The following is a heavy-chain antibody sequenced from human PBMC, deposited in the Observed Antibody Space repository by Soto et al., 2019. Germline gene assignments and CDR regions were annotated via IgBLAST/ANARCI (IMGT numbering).Heavy chain of an antibody. CDR1: GGSISSGGYY. CDR2: IYYSGST. V-gene: IGHV4-31*03. Sequence: SQTLSLTCTVSGGSISSGGYYWSWIRPHPGKGLEWIGYIYYSGSTYYNPSLKSRVTISVDTSKNQFSLKLSSVTAADTAVYFCARTCGGDCYGGAFDIWGQGTMVTVSS. J-gene: IGHJ3*02. CDR3: ARTCGGDCYGGAFDI. D-gene: IGHD2-21*02.